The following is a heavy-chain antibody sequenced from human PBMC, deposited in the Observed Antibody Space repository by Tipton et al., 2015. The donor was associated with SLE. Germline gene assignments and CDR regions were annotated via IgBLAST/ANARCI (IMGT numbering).Heavy chain of an antibody. CDR1: GGSISSGEYY. D-gene: IGHD3-22*01. J-gene: IGHJ4*02. Sequence: TLSLTCTVSGGSISSGEYYWSWIRQPPGKGLEWIGYIYNSENTYNNPSLKSRLTISVDTSRNQFSLKLSSVTAADTAVYYCARDPRDTSGFYTYSFDLWGQGTPVTVSS. CDR2: IYNSENT. V-gene: IGHV4-30-4*01. CDR3: ARDPRDTSGFYTYSFDL.